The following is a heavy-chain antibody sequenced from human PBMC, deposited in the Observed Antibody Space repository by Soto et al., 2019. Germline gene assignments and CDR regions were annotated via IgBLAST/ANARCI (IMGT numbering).Heavy chain of an antibody. CDR2: VYYSGRT. CDR3: ARQRTTVVTQAYFDY. V-gene: IGHV4-39*01. D-gene: IGHD2-21*02. CDR1: GESISSSTYY. Sequence: SETLSLTCIVSGESISSSTYYWGWIRQPPGKGLGWIGSVYYSGRTYYNPSLKSRASISIDTSKNQFSLKLSSVTAADTAVYYCARQRTTVVTQAYFDYWGQGALVTVSS. J-gene: IGHJ4*02.